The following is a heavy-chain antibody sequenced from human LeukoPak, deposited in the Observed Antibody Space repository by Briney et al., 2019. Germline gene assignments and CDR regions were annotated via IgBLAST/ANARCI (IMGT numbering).Heavy chain of an antibody. CDR3: AKKGFGQDCNWRCLRNKNRFGP. CDR1: VDSMSSYY. D-gene: IGHD2/OR15-2a*01. Sequence: PSETLSLTCTVSVDSMSSYYWNWIRQPPGKGLEWIGCIYYSGSTYYNPSLKSRVTISVDTSKNQFSLKLSSVTAADTAVYYRAKKGFGQDCNWRCLRNKNRFGPWGQGTLVPVS. J-gene: IGHJ5*01. V-gene: IGHV4-59*01. CDR2: IYYSGST.